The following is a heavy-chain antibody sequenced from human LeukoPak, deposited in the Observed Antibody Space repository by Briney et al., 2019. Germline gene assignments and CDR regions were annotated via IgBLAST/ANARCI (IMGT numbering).Heavy chain of an antibody. CDR2: INPNSGGT. CDR3: ARDRLYYYYYMDV. CDR1: EYTFTGYY. Sequence: ASVKVSCKASEYTFTGYYMHWVRQAPGQGLEWMGWINPNSGGTNYAQKFQGRVTMTRDTSISTAYMELSRLRSDDTAVYYCARDRLYYYYYMDVWGKGTTVTVSS. J-gene: IGHJ6*03. V-gene: IGHV1-2*02.